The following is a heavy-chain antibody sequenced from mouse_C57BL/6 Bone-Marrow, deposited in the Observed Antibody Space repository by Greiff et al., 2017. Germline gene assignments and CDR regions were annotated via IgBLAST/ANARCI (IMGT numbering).Heavy chain of an antibody. V-gene: IGHV2-6-1*01. D-gene: IGHD1-1*01. CDR3: ARHDYYGSSYAMDY. Sequence: VMLVESGPGLVAPSQSLSITCTVSGFSLTSYGVHWVRQPPGKGLEWLVVIWSDGSTTYNSALKSRLSISKDNSKSQVFLKMNSLQTDDPAMYYCARHDYYGSSYAMDYWGQGTSVTVSS. CDR2: IWSDGST. J-gene: IGHJ4*01. CDR1: GFSLTSYG.